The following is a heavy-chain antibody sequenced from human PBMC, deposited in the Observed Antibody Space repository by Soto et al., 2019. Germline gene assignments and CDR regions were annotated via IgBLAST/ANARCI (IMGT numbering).Heavy chain of an antibody. CDR1: GFPFSTYG. Sequence: ESVGGVVQPGRSLRLSCAASGFPFSTYGMHWVRQAPGKGLEWVALIYYDGINKYYADSVKGRFTISRDNSKNTLYLQMNSLRAEDTAVYYCARGDMTTVTTPNYWGQGTLVTVSS. D-gene: IGHD4-17*01. J-gene: IGHJ4*02. V-gene: IGHV3-33*01. CDR2: IYYDGINK. CDR3: ARGDMTTVTTPNY.